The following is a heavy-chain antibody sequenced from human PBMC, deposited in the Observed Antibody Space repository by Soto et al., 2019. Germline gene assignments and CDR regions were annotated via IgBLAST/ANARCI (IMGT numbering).Heavy chain of an antibody. D-gene: IGHD2-15*01. J-gene: IGHJ1*01. CDR1: GGTFSSYA. V-gene: IGHV1-69*01. CDR2: IIPIFSTT. Sequence: QVQLVQSGAEVKKPGSSVKVSCKASGGTFSSYAISWVRQAPGQGLEWMGGIIPIFSTTNYAQKFQGRVTLTADESTSTAYMELSSLRSEDTAVYYCAREGYCSGGSCYNFQHWGQGTLVTDSS. CDR3: AREGYCSGGSCYNFQH.